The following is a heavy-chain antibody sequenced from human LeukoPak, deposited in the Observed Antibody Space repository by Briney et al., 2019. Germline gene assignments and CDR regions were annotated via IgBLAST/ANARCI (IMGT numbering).Heavy chain of an antibody. CDR2: INSDGINT. J-gene: IGHJ4*01. CDR1: GFTFSNYW. V-gene: IGHV3-74*01. Sequence: GGSLRLSCAASGFTFSNYWMHWVRQAPGKGLVWVSRINSDGINTSYADSVKGRFTISRDSAKNTLNLQMNSLRAEDTAVYYCARDTAPPLTFDYWGQGNLVTVSS. D-gene: IGHD4/OR15-4a*01. CDR3: ARDTAPPLTFDY.